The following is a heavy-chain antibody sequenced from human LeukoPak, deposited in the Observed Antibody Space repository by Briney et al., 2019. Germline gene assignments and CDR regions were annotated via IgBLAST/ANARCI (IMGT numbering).Heavy chain of an antibody. J-gene: IGHJ4*02. CDR1: GGTFSSYA. Sequence: SVKVSCKASGGTFSSYAISWVRQAPGQGLEWMGGIIPIFGTANYAQKFQGRVTITADESTSTAYMELSSLRSEDTAVYYCARSGTRGYSGYDSVSYFDYWGQGTLVTVSS. V-gene: IGHV1-69*13. CDR3: ARSGTRGYSGYDSVSYFDY. CDR2: IIPIFGTA. D-gene: IGHD5-12*01.